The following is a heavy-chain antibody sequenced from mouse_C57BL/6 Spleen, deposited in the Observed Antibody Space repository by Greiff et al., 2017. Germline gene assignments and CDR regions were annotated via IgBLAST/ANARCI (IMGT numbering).Heavy chain of an antibody. V-gene: IGHV1-59*01. D-gene: IGHD1-1*01. CDR1: GYTFPSYW. Sequence: VQLQQPGAELVRPGTSVKLSCKASGYTFPSYWMHWVKQRPGQGLEWIGVIDPSDGYTNYNQKFKGKATLTVDTSSSTAYMQLRSLTSEYSAVYYWARRGLRQSYWYFDVWRTGTTVTVSS. J-gene: IGHJ1*03. CDR3: ARRGLRQSYWYFDV. CDR2: IDPSDGYT.